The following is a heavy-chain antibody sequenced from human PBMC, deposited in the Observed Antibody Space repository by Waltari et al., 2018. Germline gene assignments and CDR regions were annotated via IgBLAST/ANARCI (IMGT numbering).Heavy chain of an antibody. V-gene: IGHV4-38-2*02. J-gene: IGHJ6*02. CDR1: DYSISSGYY. CDR2: IYQSGTT. CDR3: ARDKAQWLAVYYYGMDV. D-gene: IGHD6-19*01. Sequence: QVQLQESGPGLVKPSETLSLTCTVSDYSISSGYYWGWVRQPTGKGLECIATIYQSGTTYYNPSLRSRVTISIDTSKNQVSLKLRSVTAADTAVYYCARDKAQWLAVYYYGMDVWGQGTTVTVSS.